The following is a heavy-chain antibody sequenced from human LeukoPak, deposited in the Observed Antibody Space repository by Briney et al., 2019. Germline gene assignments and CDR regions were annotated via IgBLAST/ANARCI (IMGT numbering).Heavy chain of an antibody. Sequence: RSGGSLRLSCAASGLTFSNSWMHWVRQAPGKRLVWVSRINPDGRSINYADSVKGRFTISRDNAKKTLYLQMNSLRAEDTAVYYCARDFMYNTNCPGCWGQGTLVTVTS. V-gene: IGHV3-74*01. CDR2: INPDGRSI. J-gene: IGHJ4*02. D-gene: IGHD2-2*01. CDR3: ARDFMYNTNCPGC. CDR1: GLTFSNSW.